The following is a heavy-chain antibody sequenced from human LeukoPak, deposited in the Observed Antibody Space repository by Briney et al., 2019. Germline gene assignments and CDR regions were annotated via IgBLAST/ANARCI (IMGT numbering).Heavy chain of an antibody. D-gene: IGHD3-3*01. Sequence: ASVKVSCMTSGYTFTDYNMYWVRQAPGKGLESVGRIDLEDGETIYADKFRGRVTITADTATATSYMELRSLKSEDTAIFYCANFDYLSNWGQGTLVIVSS. V-gene: IGHV1-69-2*01. J-gene: IGHJ4*02. CDR3: ANFDYLSN. CDR2: IDLEDGET. CDR1: GYTFTDYN.